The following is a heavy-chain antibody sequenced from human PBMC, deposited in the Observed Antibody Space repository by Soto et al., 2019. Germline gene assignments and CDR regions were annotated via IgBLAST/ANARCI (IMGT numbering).Heavy chain of an antibody. J-gene: IGHJ4*02. Sequence: EVQLLESGGGLVQPGGSLRLSCAASGFTLSNHAMSWVRQAPGKGLEWVSGISGSGVSTYYADSVKGRFTISRDNSKNTLYLQMNSLGDEDTAVYYCASPGMRCGGGDCYPATLDYWGQGTLVTVSS. V-gene: IGHV3-23*01. CDR3: ASPGMRCGGGDCYPATLDY. D-gene: IGHD2-21*02. CDR2: ISGSGVST. CDR1: GFTLSNHA.